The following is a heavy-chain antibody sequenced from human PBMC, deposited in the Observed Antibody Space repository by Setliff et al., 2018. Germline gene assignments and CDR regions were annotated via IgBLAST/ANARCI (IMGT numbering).Heavy chain of an antibody. V-gene: IGHV4-61*02. D-gene: IGHD5-18*01. CDR3: ARVPRFTDTRNAFDI. CDR1: GGSISSSSYY. J-gene: IGHJ3*02. CDR2: IYTTGIT. Sequence: PSETLSLTCTVSGGSISSSSYYWTWIRQPAGQGLEWIGRIYTTGITNYNASLKSRVTISVDTSKNLFSLKLSSVTAADTAVYYCARVPRFTDTRNAFDIWGQGTMVTVSS.